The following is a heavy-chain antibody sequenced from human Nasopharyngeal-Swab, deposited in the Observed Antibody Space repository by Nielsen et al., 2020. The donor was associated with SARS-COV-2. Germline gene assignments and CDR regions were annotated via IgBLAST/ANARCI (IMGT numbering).Heavy chain of an antibody. Sequence: WIRQPPGKGLEWIGKIYHRGSTNYNPSLKSRVTISVDKSKNQFSLKLSSVTAADTAVYYCASQIAARFDYWGQGTLVTVSS. V-gene: IGHV4-4*02. CDR2: IYHRGST. J-gene: IGHJ4*02. D-gene: IGHD6-6*01. CDR3: ASQIAARFDY.